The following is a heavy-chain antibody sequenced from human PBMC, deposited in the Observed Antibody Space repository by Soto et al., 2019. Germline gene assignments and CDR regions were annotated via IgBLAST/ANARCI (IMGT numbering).Heavy chain of an antibody. D-gene: IGHD3-22*01. V-gene: IGHV3-15*01. Sequence: GGSLRLSCAGSGFTFRNAWMTWVRQAPGKGLEWVGRIKSKIDGGATDYAAPVKGRFMISRDDSENTLFLQMNNLKIEDTAVYYCTCYYDSILHPRFDYWGQGTLVTVSS. J-gene: IGHJ4*02. CDR1: GFTFRNAW. CDR3: TCYYDSILHPRFDY. CDR2: IKSKIDGGAT.